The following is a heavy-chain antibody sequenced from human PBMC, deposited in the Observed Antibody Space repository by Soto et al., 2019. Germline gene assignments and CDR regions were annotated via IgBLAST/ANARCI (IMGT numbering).Heavy chain of an antibody. Sequence: EVQLLESGGGLVQPGGSLRLSCAASGFTFSSYAMSWVRQAPGKGLEWVSAISGSGGSTYYADTVKGRFTISRDNSKYTLYLQMNSLRAEDTAVYYCAKEGGLLWCGESYDAFDIWGQGTMVTVSS. D-gene: IGHD3-10*01. CDR3: AKEGGLLWCGESYDAFDI. J-gene: IGHJ3*02. CDR1: GFTFSSYA. V-gene: IGHV3-23*01. CDR2: ISGSGGST.